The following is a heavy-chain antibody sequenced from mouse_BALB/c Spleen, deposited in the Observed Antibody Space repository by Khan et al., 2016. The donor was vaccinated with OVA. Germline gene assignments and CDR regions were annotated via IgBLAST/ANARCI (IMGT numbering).Heavy chain of an antibody. V-gene: IGHV5-6*01. D-gene: IGHD1-1*01. CDR1: GFTFSTYG. CDR3: ARIAYYYDSEGFAY. J-gene: IGHJ3*01. CDR2: VSSGGHYT. Sequence: EVELVESGGDLVKPGGSLKLSCAASGFTFSTYGMSWVRQTPDKRLEWVATVSSGGHYTYYPDTVKGRFTISRDNAKNTLYLQMSSLKSEDTAMFYCARIAYYYDSEGFAYWGQGTLVTGSA.